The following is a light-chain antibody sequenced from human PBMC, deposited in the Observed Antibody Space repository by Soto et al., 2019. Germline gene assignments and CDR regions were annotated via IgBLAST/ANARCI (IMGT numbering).Light chain of an antibody. CDR2: GAS. J-gene: IGKJ3*01. V-gene: IGKV3-20*01. CDR1: KSVRSNY. Sequence: EIVLTQSPGTLSLSPGERATLSCRASKSVRSNYLAWYQQKPGQAPRLLIYGASTRNTGIPDRFSGSGSETDFTLTISRLEPEDFAGYYCQQYGSSFTFGPGTKVDIK. CDR3: QQYGSSFT.